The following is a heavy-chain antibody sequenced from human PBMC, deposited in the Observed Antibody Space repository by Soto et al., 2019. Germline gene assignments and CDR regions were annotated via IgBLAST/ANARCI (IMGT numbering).Heavy chain of an antibody. V-gene: IGHV1-8*01. CDR3: ATLIAAAGRRLSDY. Sequence: GASVNVSCKASGYTFTSYDINWVRQATGQGLEWMGWMNPNSGNTGYAQKFQGRVTMTRNTSISTAYMELSSLRSEDTAVYYCATLIAAAGRRLSDYWGQGTLVTVSS. CDR2: MNPNSGNT. J-gene: IGHJ4*02. CDR1: GYTFTSYD. D-gene: IGHD6-13*01.